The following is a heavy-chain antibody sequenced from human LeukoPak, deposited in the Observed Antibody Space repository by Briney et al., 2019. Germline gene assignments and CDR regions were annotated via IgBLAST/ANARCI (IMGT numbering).Heavy chain of an antibody. Sequence: PSETLSLTCAVAGYSISSGYYWGWIRQPPGKGLGWIGSIYPSGSTYYNPALKSRVTISVDTSKNQFSLKLSSVTAADTDVYYCARRTFAEIVDYWGQGTLVTVSS. CDR2: IYPSGST. CDR3: ARRTFAEIVDY. D-gene: IGHD2/OR15-2a*01. J-gene: IGHJ4*02. CDR1: GYSISSGYY. V-gene: IGHV4-38-2*01.